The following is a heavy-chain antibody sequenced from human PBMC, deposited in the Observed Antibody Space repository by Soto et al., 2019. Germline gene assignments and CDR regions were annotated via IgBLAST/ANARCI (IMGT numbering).Heavy chain of an antibody. CDR3: ATAAVVVVAAHYYYHGMDV. CDR1: GGTFSSYA. Sequence: SVKVSCKASGGTFSSYAISWVRQAPGQGLEWMGGIIPIFGTANYAQKFQGRVTITADKSTSTAYMELSSLRSEDTAVYYCATAAVVVVAAHYYYHGMDVWGQGATVTVSS. CDR2: IIPIFGTA. V-gene: IGHV1-69*06. J-gene: IGHJ6*02. D-gene: IGHD2-15*01.